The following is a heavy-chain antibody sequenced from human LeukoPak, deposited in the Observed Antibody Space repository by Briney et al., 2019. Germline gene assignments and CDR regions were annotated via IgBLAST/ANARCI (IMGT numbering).Heavy chain of an antibody. CDR2: ISYDGSNK. J-gene: IGHJ3*02. D-gene: IGHD5-18*01. Sequence: PGGSLRLSCAASGFTFSSYAMHWVRQAPGKGLEWVAVISYDGSNKYYADSVKGRFTISRDNSKNTLYLQMNSLRAEDTAVYYCAQRAAMVPSRAFDIWGQGTMVTVSS. CDR1: GFTFSSYA. CDR3: AQRAAMVPSRAFDI. V-gene: IGHV3-30-3*01.